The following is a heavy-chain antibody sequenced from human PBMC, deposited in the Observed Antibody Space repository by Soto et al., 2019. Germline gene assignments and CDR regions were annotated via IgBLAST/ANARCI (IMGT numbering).Heavy chain of an antibody. CDR2: IYWDDDK. V-gene: IGHV2-5*02. CDR1: AFSFSISGVG. J-gene: IGHJ4*02. Sequence: SAPSIVKATQTLTVSISVAAFSFSISGVGVGWIRQPPGKALEWLALIYWDDDKRYSPSLKSRLTITKDTSKNQVVLTMTNMEPVDTATYYCAHPYSGNYYYFDYWGQGTLVTVSS. CDR3: AHPYSGNYYYFDY. D-gene: IGHD1-26*01.